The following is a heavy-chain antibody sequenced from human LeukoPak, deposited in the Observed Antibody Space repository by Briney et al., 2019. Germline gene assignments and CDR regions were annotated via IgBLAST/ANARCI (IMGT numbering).Heavy chain of an antibody. CDR3: AREISPYYYDSSGYGFDY. D-gene: IGHD3-22*01. J-gene: IGHJ4*02. CDR1: GFTFSSYG. CDR2: IRYDGSNK. Sequence: GGSLRLSCAASGFTFSSYGMHWVRQAPGKGLEWVAFIRYDGSNKYYADSVKGRFTISRDNSKNTLYLQMNSLRAEDTAVYYCAREISPYYYDSSGYGFDYWGQGTLVTVSS. V-gene: IGHV3-30*02.